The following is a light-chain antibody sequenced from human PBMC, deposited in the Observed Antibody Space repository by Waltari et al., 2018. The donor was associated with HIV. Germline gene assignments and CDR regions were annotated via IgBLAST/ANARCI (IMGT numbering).Light chain of an antibody. V-gene: IGLV7-43*01. CDR2: STK. CDR3: LLAYGGAQWV. CDR1: TGTVTSDYY. J-gene: IGLJ3*02. Sequence: QTVVTQEPSLTVSPVGTVTLTCASSTGTVTSDYYPNLFQQKPGQPPSALIYSTKNRHSWTPARFSGSLLGGKAALTVSDVQPEDEAEYYCLLAYGGAQWVFGGGTKLTVL.